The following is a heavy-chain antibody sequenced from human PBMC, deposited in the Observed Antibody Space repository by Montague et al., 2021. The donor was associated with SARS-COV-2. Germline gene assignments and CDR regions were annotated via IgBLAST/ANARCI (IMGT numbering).Heavy chain of an antibody. CDR1: GGSISSSSYY. D-gene: IGHD6-13*01. Sequence: SETLSLTCTVSGGSISSSSYYWGWIRQPPGKGLEWFGSIYYSGSTYYNPSLKSRVTISVDTSKNQFSLKLSSVTAADTAVYYCARVGRQQLVRLSGMDVWGQGTTVTVSS. V-gene: IGHV4-39*07. CDR2: IYYSGST. CDR3: ARVGRQQLVRLSGMDV. J-gene: IGHJ6*02.